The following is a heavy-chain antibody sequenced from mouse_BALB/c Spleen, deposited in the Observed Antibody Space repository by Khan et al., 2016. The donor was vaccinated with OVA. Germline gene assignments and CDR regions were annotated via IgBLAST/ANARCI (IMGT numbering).Heavy chain of an antibody. CDR2: IYYSGTI. Sequence: EVQLQESGPGLVKPSQTVSLTCTVTGISITTGNYRWSWIRQFPGNKLEWIGNIYYSGTITYTPSLTSRTTITRDTSKRQFFLEMNSLTAEDTATYFCARDYGSLYWYFDVWGAGTTVTVSS. CDR3: ARDYGSLYWYFDV. D-gene: IGHD1-1*01. V-gene: IGHV3-5*02. J-gene: IGHJ1*01. CDR1: GISITTGNYR.